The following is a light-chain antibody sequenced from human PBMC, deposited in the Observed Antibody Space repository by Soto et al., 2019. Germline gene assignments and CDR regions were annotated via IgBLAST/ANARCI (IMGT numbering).Light chain of an antibody. CDR2: AAS. CDR1: QGISSY. V-gene: IGKV1-8*01. Sequence: AIRMTQSPSSFSASTGDRVTITCRASQGISSYLAWYQQKPGKAPKLLIYAASTLQSGVPSRFSGSGSGTDFTLTISCLQSEDFATYYCQQYYSYPHTFGQGTKLEIE. J-gene: IGKJ2*01. CDR3: QQYYSYPHT.